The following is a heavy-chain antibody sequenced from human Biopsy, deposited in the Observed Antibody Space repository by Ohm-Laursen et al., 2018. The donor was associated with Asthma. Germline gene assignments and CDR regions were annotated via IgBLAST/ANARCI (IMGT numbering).Heavy chain of an antibody. D-gene: IGHD4-11*01. CDR2: IYPGDSDT. CDR1: GYSFTSYW. CDR3: ARVPHDYGNYPDDYFDY. J-gene: IGHJ4*02. Sequence: GASVKVSCKGSGYSFTSYWIGWVRQMPGKGLEWMGIIYPGDSDTRYSPSFQGQVTISADKSFSTSYLQWSSLKASDTAMYYCARVPHDYGNYPDDYFDYWGQGTLVTVSS. V-gene: IGHV5-51*03.